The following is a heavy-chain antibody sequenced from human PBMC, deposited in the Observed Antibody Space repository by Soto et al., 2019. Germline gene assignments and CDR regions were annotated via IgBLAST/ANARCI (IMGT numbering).Heavy chain of an antibody. D-gene: IGHD2-15*01. V-gene: IGHV3-43*01. Sequence: GSLRLSCEASGFKFDDYMMHWVRQAPGKGLEWISLISWDGGRIDYADSIKGRFTVSRDNSKTYLYLHMHSLTSDDTAFYFCAKEGNGGSSLDSWGQGTLVNVSS. CDR3: AKEGNGGSSLDS. J-gene: IGHJ5*01. CDR2: ISWDGGRI. CDR1: GFKFDDYM.